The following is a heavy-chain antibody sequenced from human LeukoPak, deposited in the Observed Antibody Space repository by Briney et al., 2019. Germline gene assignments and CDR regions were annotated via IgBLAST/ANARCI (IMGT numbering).Heavy chain of an antibody. CDR3: ARVGGTVTYDAFDI. Sequence: GRSLRLSCAASGFTFSSYAMHWVRQAPGKGLEWVAAISYDGSNKYYADSVKGRFTISRDNSKNTLYLQMNSLRAEDTAVYYCARVGGTVTYDAFDIWGQGKMVTVSS. CDR2: ISYDGSNK. V-gene: IGHV3-30-3*01. D-gene: IGHD4-17*01. CDR1: GFTFSSYA. J-gene: IGHJ3*02.